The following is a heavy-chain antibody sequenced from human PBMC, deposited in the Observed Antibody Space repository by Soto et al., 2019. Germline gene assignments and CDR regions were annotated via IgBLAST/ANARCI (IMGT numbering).Heavy chain of an antibody. CDR3: AKGRASYDILTGSQNWFDP. CDR2: ISGSGGST. Sequence: LRLSCAASGFTFSSYAMSWVRQAPGKGLEWVSAISGSGGSTYYADSVKGRFTISRDNSKNTLYLQMNSLRAEDTAVYYCAKGRASYDILTGSQNWFDPWAREPWSPS. CDR1: GFTFSSYA. V-gene: IGHV3-23*01. D-gene: IGHD3-9*01. J-gene: IGHJ5*02.